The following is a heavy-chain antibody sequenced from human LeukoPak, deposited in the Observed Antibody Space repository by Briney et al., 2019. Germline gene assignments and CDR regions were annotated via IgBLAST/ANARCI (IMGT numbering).Heavy chain of an antibody. V-gene: IGHV3-64*01. CDR3: ARALDGGRCHY. CDR1: GFSLSSYS. CDR2: ISINGAGK. J-gene: IGHJ4*02. Sequence: GGSLRLSCAASGFSLSSYSMHWVRQAPGKGLEYVSAISINGAGKYYANSVKGRFTISRDNSKNTLYLQMGSLRAEDMAVYYCARALDGGRCHYWGQGTLVTVSS. D-gene: IGHD4-23*01.